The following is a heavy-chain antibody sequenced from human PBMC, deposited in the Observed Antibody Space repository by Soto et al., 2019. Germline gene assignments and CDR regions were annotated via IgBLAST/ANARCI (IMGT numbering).Heavy chain of an antibody. CDR3: ASSYSNYALIDYYYYGMDV. D-gene: IGHD4-4*01. CDR2: INPNSGGT. J-gene: IGHJ6*02. Sequence: GASVKVSCKASGYTFTGYYMHWVRQAPGQGLEWMGWINPNSGGTNYAQKIQGWVTMTRDTSISTAYMELSRLRSDDTAVYYFASSYSNYALIDYYYYGMDVWGQGTTVTVSS. CDR1: GYTFTGYY. V-gene: IGHV1-2*04.